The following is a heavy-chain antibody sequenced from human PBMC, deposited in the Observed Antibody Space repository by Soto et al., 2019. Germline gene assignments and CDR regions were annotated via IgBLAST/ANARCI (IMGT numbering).Heavy chain of an antibody. CDR1: GYSISSGYY. Sequence: SETLSLTCAVSGYSISSGYYWCWLRQPPGKGLEWIGIIYHGGSTYYNPSLNSRVTLSIDMTNNHVSLILNSVTAAETAVYYCARVGPWVPYYYDSSHYTFENWFDPWGQGTLVTVSS. CDR3: ARVGPWVPYYYDSSHYTFENWFDP. CDR2: IYHGGST. D-gene: IGHD3-22*01. J-gene: IGHJ5*02. V-gene: IGHV4-38-2*01.